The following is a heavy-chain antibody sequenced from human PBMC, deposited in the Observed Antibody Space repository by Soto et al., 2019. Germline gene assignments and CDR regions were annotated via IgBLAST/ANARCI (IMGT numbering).Heavy chain of an antibody. J-gene: IGHJ6*02. V-gene: IGHV4-39*02. CDR2: IYYSGST. CDR1: GGSISSSSYY. D-gene: IGHD6-13*01. Sequence: SETLSLTCTVSGGSISSSSYYWGWIRQPPGKGLEWIGSIYYSGSTYYNPSLKSRVTISVDTSKNQFSLKLSSVTAADTAVYYCAREGRAAGGGRNYVLDVWGQGTTVTVSS. CDR3: AREGRAAGGGRNYVLDV.